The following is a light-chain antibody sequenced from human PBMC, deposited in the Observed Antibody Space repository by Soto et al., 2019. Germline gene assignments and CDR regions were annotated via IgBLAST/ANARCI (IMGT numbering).Light chain of an antibody. CDR3: QQSYSNPIT. CDR1: QSVSNY. J-gene: IGKJ5*01. V-gene: IGKV1-39*01. Sequence: DIQMTQSPSSLSASVGGSVTITCRASQSVSNYLNWYQQKPGKAPKIMIYAASSLQSWVPSRFSGSGSGTEFTLTINSLQPEDFATYYCQQSYSNPITFGQGTRLEIK. CDR2: AAS.